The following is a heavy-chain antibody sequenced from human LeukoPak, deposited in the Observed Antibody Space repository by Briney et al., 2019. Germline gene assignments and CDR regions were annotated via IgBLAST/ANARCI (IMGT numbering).Heavy chain of an antibody. J-gene: IGHJ4*02. CDR3: TAAPMSGYTYTLGY. D-gene: IGHD5-12*01. V-gene: IGHV3-74*01. CDR2: INSDGSTT. CDR1: GFTFSSYW. Sequence: GGSLRLSCAASGFTFSSYWMHWVRQDPGKGLVWVSRINSDGSTTNYADSVKGRLTISRDNAKNTLYLQMNSLRAEDTAVYYCTAAPMSGYTYTLGYWGQGTLVTVSS.